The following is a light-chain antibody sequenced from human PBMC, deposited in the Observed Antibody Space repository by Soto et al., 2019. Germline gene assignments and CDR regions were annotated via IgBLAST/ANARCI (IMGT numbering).Light chain of an antibody. Sequence: QSVLTQPPSASGSPGQSVTISCTGTSSDVGGYNYVSWYQQHPGKAPKLMIYEVSKRPSGVPDRFSGSKSGNTASLTVSGLQAEDEADYYCISYAGSMVFGTGTKLTVL. CDR1: SSDVGGYNY. V-gene: IGLV2-8*01. CDR3: ISYAGSMV. J-gene: IGLJ1*01. CDR2: EVS.